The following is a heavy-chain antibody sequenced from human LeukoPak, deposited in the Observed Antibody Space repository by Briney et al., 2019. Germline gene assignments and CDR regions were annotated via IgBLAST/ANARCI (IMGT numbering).Heavy chain of an antibody. Sequence: SETLSLTCAVYGGSFSGYYWSWIRQPSGKGLEWIGEINHSGSTNYNPSLKSRVTISVDTSKNQFSLKLSSVTAADTAVYYCARGRCSSTSCYGGVPRYFDYWGQGTLVTVSS. CDR3: ARGRCSSTSCYGGVPRYFDY. J-gene: IGHJ4*02. CDR1: GGSFSGYY. V-gene: IGHV4-34*01. D-gene: IGHD2-2*01. CDR2: INHSGST.